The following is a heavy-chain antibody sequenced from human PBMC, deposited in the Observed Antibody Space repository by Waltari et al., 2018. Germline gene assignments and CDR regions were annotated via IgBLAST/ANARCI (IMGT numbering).Heavy chain of an antibody. CDR2: INPSGGST. D-gene: IGHD6-13*01. CDR1: GYTFTSYY. Sequence: QVQLVQSGAEVKKPGASVKVSCKASGYTFTSYYMHWVPQAPGQGLEWMGIINPSGGSTSYARKFQGRVTMTRDTSTSTVYMELSSLRSEDTAVYYCARDESSHVDYWGQGTLVTVSS. V-gene: IGHV1-46*01. CDR3: ARDESSHVDY. J-gene: IGHJ4*02.